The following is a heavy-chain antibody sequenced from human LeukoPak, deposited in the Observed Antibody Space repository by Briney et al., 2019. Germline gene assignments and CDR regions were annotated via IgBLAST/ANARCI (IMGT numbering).Heavy chain of an antibody. D-gene: IGHD3-10*01. CDR2: MNPNSGNT. V-gene: IGHV1-8*01. CDR3: ASFPFYYGSGSYYNVDYYYGMDV. CDR1: GYTFTSYD. J-gene: IGHJ6*02. Sequence: ASVKVSCKASGYTFTSYDINWVRQAPGQGLEWMGWMNPNSGNTGYAQKFQGRVTMTRNTSISTAYMELSSLRSEDTAVYYCASFPFYYGSGSYYNVDYYYGMDVWGQGTTVTVSS.